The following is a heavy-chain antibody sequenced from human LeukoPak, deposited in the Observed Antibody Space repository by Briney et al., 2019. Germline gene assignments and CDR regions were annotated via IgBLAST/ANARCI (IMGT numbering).Heavy chain of an antibody. J-gene: IGHJ4*02. D-gene: IGHD6-6*01. CDR2: IRYDGNNK. V-gene: IGHV3-30*02. CDR3: AKDRWGSIASLDS. CDR1: GFPFSDYG. Sequence: GGSLRLSCAASGFPFSDYGMHWVRQAPGKGLEWVAFIRYDGNNKYYADSVKGRFTISRDNSKNTLYLQMNSLRSEDTAVYYCAKDRWGSIASLDSWGQGTLVTVSS.